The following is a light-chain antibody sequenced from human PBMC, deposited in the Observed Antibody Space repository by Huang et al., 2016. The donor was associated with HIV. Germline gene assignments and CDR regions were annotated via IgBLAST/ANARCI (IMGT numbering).Light chain of an antibody. V-gene: IGKV3-11*01. CDR2: DSS. J-gene: IGKJ4*01. CDR3: QQYSKWPLT. Sequence: ESVLTQSPGTLSLSPGERATLSCRASQSVRRSLAWYQQKPGQAPRLLIYDSSARATGIPVRFSGSGSWTDFTLTISSLESEDFAVYYCQQYSKWPLTFGGGTKVEIK. CDR1: QSVRRS.